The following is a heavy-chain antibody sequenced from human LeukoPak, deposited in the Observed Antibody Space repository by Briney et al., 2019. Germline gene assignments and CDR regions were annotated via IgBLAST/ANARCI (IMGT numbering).Heavy chain of an antibody. CDR1: GFTFNSYG. J-gene: IGHJ6*02. Sequence: GRSLRLSCAASGFTFNSYGMHWVRQAPGKGLEWVAVISYDGPNKYYADSVKGRFTISRDNSKNTLYLQMNSLRAEDTAVYYCARGAPNDFWSGYYYYYYGMDVWGQGTTVTVPS. CDR3: ARGAPNDFWSGYYYYYYGMDV. D-gene: IGHD3-3*01. CDR2: ISYDGPNK. V-gene: IGHV3-30*03.